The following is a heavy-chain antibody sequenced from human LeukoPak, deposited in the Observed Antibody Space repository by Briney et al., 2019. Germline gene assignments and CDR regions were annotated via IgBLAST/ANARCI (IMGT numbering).Heavy chain of an antibody. CDR2: IYSGGST. Sequence: AGGSLRLSCAASGFTVSSNYMSWVRQAPGKGLEWVSVIYSGGSTYYADSVKGRFTISRDNSKNTLYLQMNSLRAEDTAVYYCAKVAHTAQAPFFDYWGQGTLVTVSS. J-gene: IGHJ4*02. CDR3: AKVAHTAQAPFFDY. CDR1: GFTVSSNY. D-gene: IGHD3-3*02. V-gene: IGHV3-53*01.